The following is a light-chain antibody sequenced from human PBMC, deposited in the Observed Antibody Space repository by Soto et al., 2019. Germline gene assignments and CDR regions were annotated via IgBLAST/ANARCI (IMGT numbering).Light chain of an antibody. CDR2: AGS. J-gene: IGLJ3*02. CDR3: CSYAGSSTWV. CDR1: SSDVGSYNL. Sequence: QSVLTQPASVSGSPGQSITISCTGTSSDVGSYNLFSWYQQHPGKAPKLMIYAGSKRPSGVSNRFSGSKSGNTASLTISGLQAEDEADYYCCSYAGSSTWVFGGGTKLTVL. V-gene: IGLV2-23*01.